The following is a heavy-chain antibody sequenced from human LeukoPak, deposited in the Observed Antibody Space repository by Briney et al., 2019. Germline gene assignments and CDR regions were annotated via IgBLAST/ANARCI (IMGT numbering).Heavy chain of an antibody. J-gene: IGHJ4*02. CDR1: GFTFSGYW. CDR2: IKGDGSDT. Sequence: GGSLRLSCAASGFTFSGYWMHWARQAPGKGLVWVACIKGDGSDTGYADSVKGRFTISRDNAKNMLYLQMNSLRAEDTAVYYCARRFDSWGQGTLVTVSS. V-gene: IGHV3-74*01. CDR3: ARRFDS.